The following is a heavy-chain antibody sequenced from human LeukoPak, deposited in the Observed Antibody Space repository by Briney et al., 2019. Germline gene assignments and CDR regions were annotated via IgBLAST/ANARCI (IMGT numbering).Heavy chain of an antibody. Sequence: PGTSLRLSCVPSGLTVSSYAMYWVRQDPGNALEWVAVISIYGYHRYPADSVKGRFTISRDNSKNTLYLQMNSLTTEDTAAYYCATGVGDTPYFEHWGQGALVAVSS. CDR1: GLTVSSYA. J-gene: IGHJ4*02. CDR3: ATGVGDTPYFEH. V-gene: IGHV3-30*03. CDR2: ISIYGYHR. D-gene: IGHD1-26*01.